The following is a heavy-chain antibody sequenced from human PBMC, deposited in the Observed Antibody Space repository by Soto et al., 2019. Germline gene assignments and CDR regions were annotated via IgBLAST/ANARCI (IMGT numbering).Heavy chain of an antibody. V-gene: IGHV3-33*01. J-gene: IGHJ6*02. CDR1: GFTFSSYG. CDR3: ARDHCSSTSCYYYYYGMDV. CDR2: IWYDGSNK. Sequence: QVQLVESGGGVVQPGRSLRLSCAASGFTFSSYGMHWVRQAPGKGLEWVAVIWYDGSNKYYADSVKGRFTISRDNSKNKLYLQMNSLRAEDTAVYYCARDHCSSTSCYYYYYGMDVWGQGTTVTVSS. D-gene: IGHD2-2*01.